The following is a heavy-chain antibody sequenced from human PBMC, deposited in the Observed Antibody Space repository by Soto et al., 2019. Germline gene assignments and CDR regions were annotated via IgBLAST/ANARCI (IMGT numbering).Heavy chain of an antibody. CDR2: INPNSGGT. CDR1: GYTFTGYY. CDR3: ARGADIVVVVASHAFDI. V-gene: IGHV1-2*04. Sequence: QVQLVQSGAEVKKPGASVKVSCKASGYTFTGYYMHWVRQAPGQGLEWMGWINPNSGGTNYAQKFKCWVTMTRDTSISTAYMELSRLRSDDTAVYYCARGADIVVVVASHAFDIWGQGTMVTVSS. D-gene: IGHD2-15*01. J-gene: IGHJ3*02.